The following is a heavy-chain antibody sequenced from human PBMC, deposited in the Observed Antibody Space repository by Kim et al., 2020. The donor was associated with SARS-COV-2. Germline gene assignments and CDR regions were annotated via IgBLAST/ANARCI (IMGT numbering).Heavy chain of an antibody. CDR2: ISSSSRYI. V-gene: IGHV3-21*01. Sequence: GGSLRLSCAASGFTFSSYSMNWVRQAPGKGLEWVSSISSSSRYIYYADSLKGRFTISRDNDKNSLYLQMNSLRAEDTAVYYCARDPHYDIFTGYYFHWGQGTLVTVSS. J-gene: IGHJ4*02. CDR1: GFTFSSYS. D-gene: IGHD3-9*01. CDR3: ARDPHYDIFTGYYFH.